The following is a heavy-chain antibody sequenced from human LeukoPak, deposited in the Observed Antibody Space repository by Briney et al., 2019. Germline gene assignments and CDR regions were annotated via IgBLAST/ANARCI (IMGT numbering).Heavy chain of an antibody. CDR3: ARTRDSSGHYLGAFDI. J-gene: IGHJ3*02. D-gene: IGHD3-22*01. Sequence: SETLSLTCTVSGGSISSYYWSWIRQPAGKGLERIGRIYSSGSTNYNPSLKSRVTMSVDTSKNQFSLKLSSVTAADTAVYYCARTRDSSGHYLGAFDIWGQGTMVTVSS. V-gene: IGHV4-4*07. CDR2: IYSSGST. CDR1: GGSISSYY.